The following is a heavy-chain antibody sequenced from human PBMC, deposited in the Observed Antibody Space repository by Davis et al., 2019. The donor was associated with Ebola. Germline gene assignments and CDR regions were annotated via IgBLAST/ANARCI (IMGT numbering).Heavy chain of an antibody. CDR2: IKQDGSEK. CDR1: GFTFSSYW. CDR3: ARARGIADY. D-gene: IGHD2-21*01. J-gene: IGHJ4*02. V-gene: IGHV3-7*01. Sequence: GESLKISCAASGFTFSSYWMSWVRQAPGKGLEWVANIKQDGSEKKYVDSVKGRFTISRDNAKNSLYLQMNSLRAEDTAVYYCARARGIADYWGQGTLVTVSS.